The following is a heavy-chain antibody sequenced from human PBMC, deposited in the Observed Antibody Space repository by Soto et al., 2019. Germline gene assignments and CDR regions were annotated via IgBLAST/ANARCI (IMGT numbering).Heavy chain of an antibody. J-gene: IGHJ4*02. V-gene: IGHV1-69*02. CDR2: IIPILGIA. CDR1: GGTFSSYT. D-gene: IGHD5-18*01. CDR3: ARVMDTAMEPRLPRLEADY. Sequence: QVQLVQSGAEVKKPGSSVKVSCKASGGTFSSYTISWVRQAPGQGLEWMGRIIPILGIANYAQKFQGRVTITADKSTSTAYMELSSLRSEDTAVYYCARVMDTAMEPRLPRLEADYWGQGTLVTVSS.